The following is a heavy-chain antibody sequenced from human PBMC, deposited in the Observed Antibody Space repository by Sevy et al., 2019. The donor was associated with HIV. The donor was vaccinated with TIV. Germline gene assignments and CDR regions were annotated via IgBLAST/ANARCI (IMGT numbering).Heavy chain of an antibody. V-gene: IGHV3-48*01. CDR3: ARDGGYSDYGMDL. Sequence: GGSLRLSCVASGFTFSSYNFNWVHQAPGKGLELISFINSGSTIISHADSVKGRFTISRDSAKKSVYLQMNSLRVEDTAVYYCARDGGYSDYGMDLWGQGTTVTVSS. CDR2: INSGSTII. CDR1: GFTFSSYN. D-gene: IGHD2-15*01. J-gene: IGHJ6*02.